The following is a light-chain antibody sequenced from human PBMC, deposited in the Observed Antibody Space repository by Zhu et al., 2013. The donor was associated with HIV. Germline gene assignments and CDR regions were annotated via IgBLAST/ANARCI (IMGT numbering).Light chain of an antibody. J-gene: IGKJ2*01. CDR3: LQDFDYPRT. CDR1: QSISSR. Sequence: DIQMTQSPSTLSASVGDRVTITCRASQSISSRLAWYQQKPGKAPKLLVYKASSLESGVPSRFSGSGSGTDFTLTISSLQPEDFATYYCLQDFDYPRTFGLGDQAGNQT. V-gene: IGKV1-5*03. CDR2: KAS.